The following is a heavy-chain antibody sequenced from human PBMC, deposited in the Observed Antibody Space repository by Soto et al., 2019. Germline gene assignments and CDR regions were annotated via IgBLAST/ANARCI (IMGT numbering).Heavy chain of an antibody. V-gene: IGHV4-31*03. CDR2: IYFSGSA. CDR1: GGSISSGGHY. CDR3: ARVAYSSSSGSYSFDY. Sequence: SGTLSLTCTVSGGSISSGGHYWTWIRQHPGKGLEWIGYIYFSGSADYNPSLKRRVGMSLETSTNQLSLTVRSVTAADTAVYYCARVAYSSSSGSYSFDYWGQGALVTVSS. J-gene: IGHJ4*02. D-gene: IGHD6-6*01.